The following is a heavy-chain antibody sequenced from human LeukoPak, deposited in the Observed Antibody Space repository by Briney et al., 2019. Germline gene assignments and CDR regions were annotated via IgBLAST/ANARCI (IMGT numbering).Heavy chain of an antibody. CDR3: ARDFTGAYCGGDCYR. J-gene: IGHJ5*02. Sequence: SVKASCKASGYPFTGYYLHWVRQAPGQGLEWMGRIIPILGIANYAQKFQGRVTITADKSTSTAYMELSSLRSEDTAVYYCARDFTGAYCGGDCYRWGQGTLVTVSS. D-gene: IGHD2-21*02. CDR2: IIPILGIA. V-gene: IGHV1-69*04. CDR1: GYPFTGYY.